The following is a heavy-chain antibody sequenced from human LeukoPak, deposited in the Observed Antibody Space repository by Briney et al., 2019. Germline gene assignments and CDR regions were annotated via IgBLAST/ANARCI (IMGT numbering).Heavy chain of an antibody. CDR3: AKPGVLFLATRNNWFDP. D-gene: IGHD5-12*01. Sequence: GGSLRLSCAAPGFTFSSYGMSWVRQAPGKGLEWVSAISGSGGSTYYADSVKGRFTISRDNSKNTLYLQMNSLRAEDTAVYYCAKPGVLFLATRNNWFDPWGQGTLVTVSS. J-gene: IGHJ5*02. CDR1: GFTFSSYG. V-gene: IGHV3-23*01. CDR2: ISGSGGST.